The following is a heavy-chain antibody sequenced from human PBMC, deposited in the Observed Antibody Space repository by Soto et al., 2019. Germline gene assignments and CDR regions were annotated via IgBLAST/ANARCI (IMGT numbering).Heavy chain of an antibody. V-gene: IGHV3-33*01. D-gene: IGHD2-15*01. Sequence: QVQLVESGGGVVQPGRSLRLSCAASGFTFSSYGMHWVRQAPGKGLEWVAVIWYDGSNKYYADSVKGRFTISRDNSKNTLYLLMNSLRAEDTAVYYCARVPGTVVDDWYFDLWGRGTLVTVSS. CDR2: IWYDGSNK. CDR1: GFTFSSYG. J-gene: IGHJ2*01. CDR3: ARVPGTVVDDWYFDL.